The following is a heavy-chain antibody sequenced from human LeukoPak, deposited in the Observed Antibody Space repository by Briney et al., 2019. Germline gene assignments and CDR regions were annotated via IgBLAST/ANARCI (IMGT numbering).Heavy chain of an antibody. D-gene: IGHD5-12*01. CDR3: ARRLKPYYYYYGMDV. Sequence: ASVKVSSKASGYTFTSYDINWVRQATGQGLEWMGWMNPNSGNTGYAQKFQGRVTMTRNTSISTAYMELSSLRSEDTAVYYCARRLKPYYYYYGMDVWGQGTTVTVSS. CDR1: GYTFTSYD. V-gene: IGHV1-8*01. J-gene: IGHJ6*02. CDR2: MNPNSGNT.